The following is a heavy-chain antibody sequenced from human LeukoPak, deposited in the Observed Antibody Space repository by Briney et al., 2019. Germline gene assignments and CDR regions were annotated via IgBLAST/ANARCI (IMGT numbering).Heavy chain of an antibody. D-gene: IGHD3-16*01. CDR3: TRGGRLHPQSPY. CDR2: IKQDGSDI. J-gene: IGHJ4*02. CDR1: GFSFSTYW. V-gene: IGHV3-7*01. Sequence: PGGSLRFSCAASGFSFSTYWMSWVRQARGKGLEWVANIKQDGSDIYYVDSVKGRFIISRDNAKNSLYLQMSSLRAEDTAVYYCTRGGRLHPQSPYWGQGTLVTVSS.